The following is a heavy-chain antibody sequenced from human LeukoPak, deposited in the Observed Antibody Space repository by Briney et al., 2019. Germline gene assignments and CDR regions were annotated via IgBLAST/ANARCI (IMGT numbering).Heavy chain of an antibody. J-gene: IGHJ4*02. CDR1: GGSISSSSYY. CDR2: IYYSGST. Sequence: SETLSLTCTVSGGSISSSSYYWGWIRQPPGKGLEWIGSIYYSGSTYYNPSLKSRVTISVDTSKNQFSLKLSSVTAADTAVYYCARQDVAAAGPYYFDYWGQGTLVTVSS. V-gene: IGHV4-39*01. D-gene: IGHD6-13*01. CDR3: ARQDVAAAGPYYFDY.